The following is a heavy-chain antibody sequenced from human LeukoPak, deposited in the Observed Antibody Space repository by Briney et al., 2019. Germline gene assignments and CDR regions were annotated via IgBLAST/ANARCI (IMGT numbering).Heavy chain of an antibody. CDR1: GFTFDDYT. CDR3: AKGRAEYLQH. J-gene: IGHJ1*01. Sequence: GGSLRLSCAASGFTFDDYTMHWVRQAPGRGLDWVSLITWDGASTYYADSVKGRFTISRDYSKNSLYLQMNSLRTEDTAMYYCAKGRAEYLQHWGQGTLVTVSS. V-gene: IGHV3-43*01. CDR2: ITWDGAST.